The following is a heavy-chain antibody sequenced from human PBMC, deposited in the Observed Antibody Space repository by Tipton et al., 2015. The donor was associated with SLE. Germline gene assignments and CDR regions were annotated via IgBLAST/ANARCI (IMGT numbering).Heavy chain of an antibody. CDR3: ATSSSPTISKAFDI. V-gene: IGHV1-69*05. CDR2: IIPIFGTA. CDR1: GGTFSSYA. Sequence: QLVQSGAEVKKPGSSVKVSCKASGGTFSSYAISWVRQAPGQGLEWMGGIIPIFGTANYAQKFQGRVTITTDESTSTACMELNSLRAEDTAVYYCATSSSPTISKAFDIWGQGTMVTVSS. J-gene: IGHJ3*02. D-gene: IGHD3-3*02.